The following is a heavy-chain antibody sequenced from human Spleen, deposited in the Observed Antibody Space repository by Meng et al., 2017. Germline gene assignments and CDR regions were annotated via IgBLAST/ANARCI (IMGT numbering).Heavy chain of an antibody. CDR3: ARDVSVAGVGC. V-gene: IGHV4-39*07. Sequence: GSLRLSCTVSGDSISSNSYYWGWIRQPPGKGLEWIGIIYHSGSTYYNPSLKTRVTISVEKSKNQLSLKLSSVTAADTAVYYSARDVSVAGVGCWGQGTLVTVSS. CDR1: GDSISSNSYY. J-gene: IGHJ4*02. D-gene: IGHD6-19*01. CDR2: IYHSGST.